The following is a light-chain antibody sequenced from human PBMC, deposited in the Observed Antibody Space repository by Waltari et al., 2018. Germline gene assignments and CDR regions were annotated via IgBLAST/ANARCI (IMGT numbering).Light chain of an antibody. Sequence: DIVMTQSPDWLAVSLGERATINCKSSQSVLYNSNNKNYLTWYQQKPGQPPKLLIYRASTREAGVPDRFSGSGSGTDFTLTISSLQAEDVAVYYCQQYSSPPFTFGPGTKVDI. CDR2: RAS. CDR3: QQYSSPPFT. J-gene: IGKJ3*01. CDR1: QSVLYNSNNKNY. V-gene: IGKV4-1*01.